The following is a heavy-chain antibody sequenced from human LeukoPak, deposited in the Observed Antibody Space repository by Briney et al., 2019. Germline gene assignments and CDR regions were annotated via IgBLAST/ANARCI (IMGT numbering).Heavy chain of an antibody. D-gene: IGHD6-13*01. CDR1: GGTFSSYA. CDR2: IIPIFGIA. J-gene: IGHJ6*02. CDR3: ARGAHSSIRYQMDV. V-gene: IGHV1-69*13. Sequence: SVKVSCKASGGTFSSYAISWVRQAPRQGLEWMGGIIPIFGIANYAQKFQGRVTITADESTSTAYMELSSLRSEDTAVYYCARGAHSSIRYQMDVWGQGTTVTVSS.